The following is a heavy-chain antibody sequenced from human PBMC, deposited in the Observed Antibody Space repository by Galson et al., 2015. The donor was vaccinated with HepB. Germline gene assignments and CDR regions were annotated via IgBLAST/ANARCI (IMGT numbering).Heavy chain of an antibody. CDR2: FDPEDGET. V-gene: IGHV1-24*01. CDR1: GYTLTELS. Sequence: SVKVSCKVSGYTLTELSMHWVRQAPGKGLEWMGGFDPEDGETIYAQKFQGRVTMTEDTSTDTAYMELSSLRSEDTAVYYCATVERRMVQGVIYFDYWGQGTLVTVSS. D-gene: IGHD3-10*01. J-gene: IGHJ4*02. CDR3: ATVERRMVQGVIYFDY.